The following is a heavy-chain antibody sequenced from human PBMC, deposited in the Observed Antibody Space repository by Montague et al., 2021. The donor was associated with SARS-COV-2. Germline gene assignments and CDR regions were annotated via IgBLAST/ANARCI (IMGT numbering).Heavy chain of an antibody. D-gene: IGHD3-22*01. CDR3: ARAGTITMIVVVIDAFDI. J-gene: IGHJ3*02. Sequence: TLSLTCTVSGGSISSGGYYRSWIRQHPGKGLEWIGYIYYSGSTYYNPSLKSRVTISVDTSKNQFSLKLSSVTAADTAVYYCARAGTITMIVVVIDAFDIWGQGTMVTVSS. CDR1: GGSISSGGYY. CDR2: IYYSGST. V-gene: IGHV4-31*03.